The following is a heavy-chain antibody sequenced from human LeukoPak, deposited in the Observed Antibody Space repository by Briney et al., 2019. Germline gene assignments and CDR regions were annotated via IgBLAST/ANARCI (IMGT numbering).Heavy chain of an antibody. CDR2: ISGSGGST. CDR1: GFTFDDYG. V-gene: IGHV3-23*01. J-gene: IGHJ4*02. CDR3: ATPGGIAAAGIGY. Sequence: GGSLRLSCAASGFTFDDYGMSWVRQAPGKGLEWVSAISGSGGSTYYADSVKGRFTISRDNSKNTLYLQMNSLRAEDTAVYYCATPGGIAAAGIGYWGQGTLVTVSS. D-gene: IGHD6-13*01.